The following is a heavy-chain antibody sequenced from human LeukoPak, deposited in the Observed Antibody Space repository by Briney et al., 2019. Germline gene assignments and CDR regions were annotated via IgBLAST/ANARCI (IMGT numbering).Heavy chain of an antibody. D-gene: IGHD6-13*01. CDR1: GGSISSSSYY. CDR3: ARDSLDSSSWYIWFDP. Sequence: SETLSLTCTVSGGSISSSSYYWGWIRQPPGKGLEWIGSIYYSGSTNYNPSLKSRVTISVDTSKNQFSLKLSSVTAADTAVYYCARDSLDSSSWYIWFDPWGQGTLVTVSS. J-gene: IGHJ5*02. V-gene: IGHV4-39*07. CDR2: IYYSGST.